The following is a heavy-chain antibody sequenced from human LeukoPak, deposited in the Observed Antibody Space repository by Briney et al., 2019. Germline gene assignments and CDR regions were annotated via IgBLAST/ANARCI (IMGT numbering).Heavy chain of an antibody. V-gene: IGHV1-18*01. CDR1: GYTFTSYG. CDR2: ISAYNGNT. J-gene: IGHJ4*02. Sequence: ASVKVSCRASGYTFTSYGISWVRQAPGQGLEWMGWISAYNGNTNYAQKLQGRVTMTTDTSTSTAYMGPRSLRSDDTAVYYCARDPPYYYDSSGYYDYWGQGTLVTVSS. D-gene: IGHD3-22*01. CDR3: ARDPPYYYDSSGYYDY.